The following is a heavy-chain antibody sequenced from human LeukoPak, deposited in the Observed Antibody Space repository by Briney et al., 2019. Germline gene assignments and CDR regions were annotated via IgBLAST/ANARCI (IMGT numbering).Heavy chain of an antibody. Sequence: PGGSLRLSCAASGFTFSSYSMNWVRQAPGKGLEWVSSISSSSSYIYYADSVKGRFTISRDNAKNSLYLQMNSLRAEDTAVYYCARDRPEGTSSPLWGQGTLVTVPS. CDR1: GFTFSSYS. CDR3: ARDRPEGTSSPL. D-gene: IGHD2-2*01. V-gene: IGHV3-21*01. CDR2: ISSSSSYI. J-gene: IGHJ4*02.